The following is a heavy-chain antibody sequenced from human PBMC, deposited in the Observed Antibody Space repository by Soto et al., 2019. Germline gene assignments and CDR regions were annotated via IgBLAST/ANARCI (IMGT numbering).Heavy chain of an antibody. J-gene: IGHJ6*02. V-gene: IGHV4-59*01. CDR2: IYYSGST. CDR3: AREGNPYYYYYGMDV. Sequence: TSETLSLTCTVSGGSISSYYWSWIRQPPGKGLEWIGYIYYSGSTNYNPSLKSRVTISVDTSKNQFSLKLSSVSAADTAVYYCAREGNPYYYYYGMDVWGQGTTVTVSS. CDR1: GGSISSYY.